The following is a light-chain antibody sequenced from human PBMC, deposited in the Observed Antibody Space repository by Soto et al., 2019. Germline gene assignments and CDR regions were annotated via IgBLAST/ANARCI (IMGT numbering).Light chain of an antibody. CDR3: QQYDSYPLT. CDR2: KAS. CDR1: QSIKSW. Sequence: DIQMTQSPSTLSASVGDRVTITCRATQSIKSWLAWYQQKPGKAPKPLIYKASSLASGVPSRFSGSGSGTEFTLAISSLQPDDFATYYCQQYDSYPLTFGGGTKVEIK. V-gene: IGKV1-5*03. J-gene: IGKJ4*01.